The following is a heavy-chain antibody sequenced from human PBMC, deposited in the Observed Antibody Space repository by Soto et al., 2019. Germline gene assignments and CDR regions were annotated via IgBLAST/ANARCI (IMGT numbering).Heavy chain of an antibody. CDR1: GGTFSSYA. CDR3: ARDTGDSSGWYGFDY. J-gene: IGHJ4*02. Sequence: QVQLVQSGAEVKKPGSSVKVSCKASGGTFSSYAISWVRQAPGQGLEWMGGIIPIFGTANYAQKFQGRVTIXXDXSXXTAYMELSSLRSEDTAVYYCARDTGDSSGWYGFDYWGQGTLVTVSS. D-gene: IGHD6-19*01. V-gene: IGHV1-69*12. CDR2: IIPIFGTA.